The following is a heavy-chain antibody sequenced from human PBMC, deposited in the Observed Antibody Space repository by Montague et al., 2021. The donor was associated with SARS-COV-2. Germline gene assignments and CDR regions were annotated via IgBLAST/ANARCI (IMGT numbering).Heavy chain of an antibody. D-gene: IGHD3-9*01. Sequence: PALVKPTQTLTLTCTFSGFSLSTSGMCVSWIRQPPGKALEWLARIDWDDDKYYSTSLKTRLTISKDTSKNQVVLTMTNMDPVDTATYYCARTYYDILNGRDYGMDVWGQGTTVTVSS. CDR3: ARTYYDILNGRDYGMDV. CDR1: GFSLSTSGMC. J-gene: IGHJ6*02. V-gene: IGHV2-70*11. CDR2: IDWDDDK.